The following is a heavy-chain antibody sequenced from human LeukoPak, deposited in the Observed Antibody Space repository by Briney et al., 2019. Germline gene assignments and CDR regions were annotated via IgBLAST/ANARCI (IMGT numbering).Heavy chain of an antibody. V-gene: IGHV3-23*01. J-gene: IGHJ4*02. CDR2: LGISGNYA. CDR1: GFIVSTYA. D-gene: IGHD3-9*01. Sequence: GGSLRLSCVGSGFIVSTYAMSWVRQDPGKGLQWVSSLGISGNYAWYAGSVKGRFTISRDFSKNTLYLQMNSLGAEDTTVYYCARGGGGNSDFLTTYTGASLSFDYWGQGALVTVSS. CDR3: ARGGGGNSDFLTTYTGASLSFDY.